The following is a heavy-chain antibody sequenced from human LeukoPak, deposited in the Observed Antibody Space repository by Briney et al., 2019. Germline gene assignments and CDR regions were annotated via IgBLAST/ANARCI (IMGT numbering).Heavy chain of an antibody. CDR1: GYTFTIYG. CDR3: ARVGLENPVLRYFDWLSYYFDY. CDR2: ISAYNGNT. J-gene: IGHJ4*02. V-gene: IGHV1-18*01. D-gene: IGHD3-9*01. Sequence: ASVKVSCKASGYTFTIYGISWVRQAPGQGLEWMGWISAYNGNTNYAQKLQGRVTITTDTSTSTAYMELRSLRSDDTAVYYCARVGLENPVLRYFDWLSYYFDYWGQGTLVTVSS.